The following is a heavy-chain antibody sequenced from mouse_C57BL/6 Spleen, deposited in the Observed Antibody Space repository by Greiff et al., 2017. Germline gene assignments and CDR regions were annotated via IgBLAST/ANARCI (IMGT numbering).Heavy chain of an antibody. D-gene: IGHD6-1*01. J-gene: IGHJ4*01. CDR2: IYPGDGDT. CDR3: ARQAAGYAMDY. CDR1: GSAFRSYW. Sequence: VQLQQSGAELVKPGASVKISCKASGSAFRSYWMNWVKQRPGTGLEWIGQIYPGDGDTNYNGKFKGKATLTADKSSSTAYMQLSSLTSEDSAVYFCARQAAGYAMDYWGQGTSVTVSS. V-gene: IGHV1-80*01.